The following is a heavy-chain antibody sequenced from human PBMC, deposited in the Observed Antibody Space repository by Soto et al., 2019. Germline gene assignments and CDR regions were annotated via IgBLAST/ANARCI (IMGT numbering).Heavy chain of an antibody. CDR1: GGTFSSYA. J-gene: IGHJ6*03. Sequence: SVKVSCKASGGTFSSYAISWVRQAPGQGLEWMGGIIPIFGTANYAQKFQGRVTITADESTSTAYMELSSLRSEDTAVYYCARGSNSILYYYYYMDVWGKGTTVTVSS. CDR2: IIPIFGTA. CDR3: ARGSNSILYYYYYMDV. V-gene: IGHV1-69*13. D-gene: IGHD4-4*01.